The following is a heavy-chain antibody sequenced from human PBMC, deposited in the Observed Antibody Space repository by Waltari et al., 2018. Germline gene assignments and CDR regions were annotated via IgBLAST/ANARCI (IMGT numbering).Heavy chain of an antibody. CDR1: GYTFPSYD. V-gene: IGHV1-8*03. Sequence: QVQLVQSGAEVKKPGASVKVSCKASGYTFPSYDINWVRQATGQGLEWMGWMNPNSGNTGYAQKFQGRVTITRNTSISTAYMELSSLRSEDTAVYYCARGSPYYYYYYMDVWGKGTTVTVSS. CDR2: MNPNSGNT. CDR3: ARGSPYYYYYYMDV. J-gene: IGHJ6*03.